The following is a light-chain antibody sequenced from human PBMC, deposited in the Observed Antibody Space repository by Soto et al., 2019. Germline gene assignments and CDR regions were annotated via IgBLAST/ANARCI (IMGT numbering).Light chain of an antibody. V-gene: IGKV1-6*01. J-gene: IGKJ1*01. Sequence: AIQMTQSPFSLSASVGDRVTITCRASQSIRDDLSWYQQKAGKAPKLLIFTASKLNSGVPSRFSGSFSGTNFSLTISDLQPEDCATYYCLQDYSYPRTFGQGTKVEI. CDR2: TAS. CDR1: QSIRDD. CDR3: LQDYSYPRT.